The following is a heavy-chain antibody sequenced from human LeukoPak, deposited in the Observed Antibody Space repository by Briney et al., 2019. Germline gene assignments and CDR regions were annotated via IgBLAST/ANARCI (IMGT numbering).Heavy chain of an antibody. CDR2: ISSSSSTI. CDR3: VRDWYTTAVGSAFDY. CDR1: GFTFSSYS. Sequence: PGGSLRLSCAASGFTFSSYSMNWVRQAPGKGLEWVSYISSSSSTIYYADSVEGRFTISRDNAKDSVFLQMNSLSVEDTAVYYCVRDWYTTAVGSAFDYWGQGTLVTVSS. V-gene: IGHV3-48*04. J-gene: IGHJ4*02. D-gene: IGHD6-13*01.